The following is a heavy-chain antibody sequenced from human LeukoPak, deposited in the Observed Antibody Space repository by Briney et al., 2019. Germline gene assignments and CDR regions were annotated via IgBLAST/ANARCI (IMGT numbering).Heavy chain of an antibody. CDR1: GYTFTSYG. Sequence: ASVKVSCTTSGYTFTSYGISWVRKAPGQGLGWRGWMSAYNGNGNCAQTLQGRLTMTTDTSTSTAYMELRSLRSDHTAVYYCATNFRGPTMVRGVDPNWFDPWGQGTLVTVSS. CDR3: ATNFRGPTMVRGVDPNWFDP. J-gene: IGHJ5*02. CDR2: MSAYNGNG. D-gene: IGHD3-10*01. V-gene: IGHV1-18*01.